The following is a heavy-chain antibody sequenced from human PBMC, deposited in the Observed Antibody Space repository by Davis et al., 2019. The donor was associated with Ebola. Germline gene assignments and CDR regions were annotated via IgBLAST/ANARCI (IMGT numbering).Heavy chain of an antibody. Sequence: MPSDTLSLTCTVSGCSISSGGYYWSWIRQHPGKGLEWIGYIYYSGSTYYNPSLKSRVTISVDTSKSQFSLKLSSVTAADTAVYYCARQTTVKDDAFDIWGQGTMVTVSS. CDR1: GCSISSGGYY. J-gene: IGHJ3*02. CDR2: IYYSGST. V-gene: IGHV4-31*03. CDR3: ARQTTVKDDAFDI. D-gene: IGHD4-17*01.